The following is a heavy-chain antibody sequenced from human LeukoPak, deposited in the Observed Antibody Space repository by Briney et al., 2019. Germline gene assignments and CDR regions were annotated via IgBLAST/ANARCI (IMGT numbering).Heavy chain of an antibody. Sequence: SETLSLTCTVSGGSISGYYWSWIRQPAGKGLEWIGRIYSTGSTNYNPSLKSRVTMSVDTSKNQFSLRLRSVTAADTAVYYCARQIASAGTAGFDFWGRGALVTVSS. CDR1: GGSISGYY. CDR2: IYSTGST. J-gene: IGHJ4*02. V-gene: IGHV4-4*07. CDR3: ARQIASAGTAGFDF. D-gene: IGHD6-13*01.